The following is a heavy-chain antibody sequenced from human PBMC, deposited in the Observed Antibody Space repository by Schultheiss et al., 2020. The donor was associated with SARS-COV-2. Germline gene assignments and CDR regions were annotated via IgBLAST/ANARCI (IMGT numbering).Heavy chain of an antibody. V-gene: IGHV4-34*01. J-gene: IGHJ4*02. D-gene: IGHD3-9*01. CDR3: ARSTPARYPKHVGY. CDR1: GGSFSGYY. Sequence: SQTLSLTCAVYGGSFSGYYWSWIRQPPGKGLEWIGEINHSGSTNYNPSLKSRVTISVDTSKNQFSLKLSSVTAADTAVYYCARSTPARYPKHVGYWGQGTLVTVSS. CDR2: INHSGST.